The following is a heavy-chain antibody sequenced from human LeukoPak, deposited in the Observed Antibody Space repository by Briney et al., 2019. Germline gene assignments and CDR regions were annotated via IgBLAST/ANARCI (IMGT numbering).Heavy chain of an antibody. J-gene: IGHJ4*02. Sequence: GASVKVSCKASGYTFTGYYMHWVRQAPGQGLEWMGWINPNSGGTNYAQKFQGRVTITRDTSASTAYMELSSLRSEDTAVYYCAALRNGYWGQGTLVTVSS. CDR3: AALRNGY. CDR1: GYTFTGYY. CDR2: INPNSGGT. D-gene: IGHD5-12*01. V-gene: IGHV1-2*02.